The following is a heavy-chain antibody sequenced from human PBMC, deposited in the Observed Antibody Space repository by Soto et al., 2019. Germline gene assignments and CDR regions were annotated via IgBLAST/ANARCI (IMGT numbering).Heavy chain of an antibody. V-gene: IGHV4-38-2*02. CDR3: ARDDSSGWHGGPDY. Sequence: SETLSLTCAVSGYSISSGYFWGWIRQPPGKGLEWIGSIYRSGSTYYNPSLKSRVTISVDTSKNQFSLKLSSVTAADTAVYYCARDDSSGWHGGPDYWGQGTLVTVSS. CDR2: IYRSGST. CDR1: GYSISSGYF. J-gene: IGHJ4*02. D-gene: IGHD6-19*01.